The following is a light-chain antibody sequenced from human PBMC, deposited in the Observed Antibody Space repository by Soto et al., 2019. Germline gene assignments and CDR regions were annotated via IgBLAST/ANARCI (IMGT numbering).Light chain of an antibody. CDR1: QSVSSY. Sequence: ESVLTQSPSTLSIYPGERATLSCRASQSVSSYLAWYQQKPGQAPSLLIYDASNRATGIPARFSGSGSGTDFTLTISSLEPEDFAVYYCQQRSNWPRTFGQGTKV. J-gene: IGKJ1*01. CDR2: DAS. V-gene: IGKV3-11*01. CDR3: QQRSNWPRT.